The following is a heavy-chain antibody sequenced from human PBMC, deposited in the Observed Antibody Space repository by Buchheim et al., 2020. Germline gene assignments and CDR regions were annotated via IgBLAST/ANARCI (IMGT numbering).Heavy chain of an antibody. Sequence: QVQLQESGPGLLKPSQTLSLTCAVSGGSISSGSYSWNWIRQPAGKGLEWIGRIFSSGITNYNPSLTSRLTISVDTSKDQFSLTLSSLTAADTAVYYCARGFWRDGFDPWGQGTL. CDR3: ARGFWRDGFDP. J-gene: IGHJ5*02. CDR1: GGSISSGSYS. V-gene: IGHV4-61*02. CDR2: IFSSGIT. D-gene: IGHD3-3*01.